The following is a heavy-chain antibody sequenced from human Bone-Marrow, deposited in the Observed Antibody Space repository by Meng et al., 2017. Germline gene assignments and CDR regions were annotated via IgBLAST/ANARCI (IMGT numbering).Heavy chain of an antibody. Sequence: EVQLVESGGGSVQPGGSLRLSCAASGFSFSTYWMHWVRQAPGKGLVWVSRINSDGSSTTYADSVKGRFTISRDNAKNTLYLQMNSLRAEDTAIYYCVDSNFDYWGQGTLVTVSS. CDR3: VDSNFDY. J-gene: IGHJ4*02. CDR2: INSDGSST. D-gene: IGHD4-11*01. V-gene: IGHV3-74*01. CDR1: GFSFSTYW.